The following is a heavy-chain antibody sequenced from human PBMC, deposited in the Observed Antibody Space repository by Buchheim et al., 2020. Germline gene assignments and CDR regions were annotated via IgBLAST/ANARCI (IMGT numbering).Heavy chain of an antibody. J-gene: IGHJ4*02. D-gene: IGHD5-18*01. CDR1: GLTFSSYW. V-gene: IGHV3-74*01. CDR2: INSDGSTT. CDR3: ARGGTYSYGYFDY. Sequence: EVQLVESGGALVQPGGSLRLSCAASGLTFSSYWMHWVRQAPGKGLVWVSRINSDGSTTRYADSVKGRFTISRDNAKNTLYLQMSSLRAKDTAVYYCARGGTYSYGYFDYWGQGTL.